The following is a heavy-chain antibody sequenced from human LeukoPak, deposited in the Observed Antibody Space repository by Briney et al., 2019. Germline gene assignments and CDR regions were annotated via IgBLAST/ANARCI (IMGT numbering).Heavy chain of an antibody. CDR1: EFTFSDYY. Sequence: GGSLRLSCAASEFTFSDYYMSWIRQAPGKGLEWVSGINWNGGSTGYADSVKGRFTISRDNAKNSLYLQMNSLRAEDTALYYCARKGFIAVAGPCDYWGQGTLVTVSS. J-gene: IGHJ4*02. CDR3: ARKGFIAVAGPCDY. D-gene: IGHD6-19*01. CDR2: INWNGGST. V-gene: IGHV3-20*04.